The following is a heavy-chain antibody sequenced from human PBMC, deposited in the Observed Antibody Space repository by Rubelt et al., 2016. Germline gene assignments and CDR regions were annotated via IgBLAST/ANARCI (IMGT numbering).Heavy chain of an antibody. D-gene: IGHD6-19*01. J-gene: IGHJ4*02. V-gene: IGHV4-38-2*02. CDR3: AREPPCSGGYREFDY. Sequence: QVQLQESGPGLVKPSETLSLTCTVSGYFISSGCYWGWIRQPPGRGLEWIGNIDHSGSTSYHPYLQSRITMSVDTSKNQFSLKCGVGTAADTAVYYWAREPPCSGGYREFDYWGQGILVTVSS. CDR1: GYFISSGCY. CDR2: IDHSGST.